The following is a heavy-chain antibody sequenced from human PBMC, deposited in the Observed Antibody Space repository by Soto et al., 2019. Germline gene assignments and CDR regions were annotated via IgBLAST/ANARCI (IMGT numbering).Heavy chain of an antibody. J-gene: IGHJ4*02. CDR3: AAEQLYGDYGTFFSDY. Sequence: GGSLRLSCAASGFTFSSYGMHWVRQAPGKGLEWVAVISYDGSNKYYADSVKGRFTISRDNSKNTLYLQMNSLRAEDTAVYYCAAEQLYGDYGTFFSDYWGQGTLVTVSS. V-gene: IGHV3-30*03. D-gene: IGHD4-17*01. CDR2: ISYDGSNK. CDR1: GFTFSSYG.